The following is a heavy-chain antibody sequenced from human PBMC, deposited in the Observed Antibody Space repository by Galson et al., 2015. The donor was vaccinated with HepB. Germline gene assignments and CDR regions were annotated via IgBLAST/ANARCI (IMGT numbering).Heavy chain of an antibody. CDR3: ARHKVNTAAREY. J-gene: IGHJ4*02. V-gene: IGHV3-7*01. D-gene: IGHD5-18*01. Sequence: SLRLSCAASGFTFSNYWMSWVRQAPGKGLEWVANIAEDGRDKYYVDSVKGRFSISRDNGKSSLFLQMNSLRAEDTAVYYCARHKVNTAAREYWGQGTLVTVSS. CDR2: IAEDGRDK. CDR1: GFTFSNYW.